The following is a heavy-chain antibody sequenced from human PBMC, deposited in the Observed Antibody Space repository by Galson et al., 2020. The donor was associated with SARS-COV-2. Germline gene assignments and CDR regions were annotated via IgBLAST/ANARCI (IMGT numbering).Heavy chain of an antibody. D-gene: IGHD3-3*01. Sequence: SETLSLTCAVYGGSFRGYYWSWIRQSPGKGLEWIGRINHSGSTNYNPPLKSRVTISVDTSKNQFSLKLSSVTAADTAVYYCAREITGSTIFGVVLMLDFDCWGQGTLVTVSS. CDR2: INHSGST. CDR3: AREITGSTIFGVVLMLDFDC. J-gene: IGHJ4*02. CDR1: GGSFRGYY. V-gene: IGHV4-34*01.